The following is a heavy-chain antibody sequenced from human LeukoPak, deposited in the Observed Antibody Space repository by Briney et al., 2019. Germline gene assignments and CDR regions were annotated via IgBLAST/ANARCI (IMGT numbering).Heavy chain of an antibody. CDR3: ARTTPRGLQNDY. D-gene: IGHD4-17*01. CDR2: IIPIFGIA. J-gene: IGHJ4*02. Sequence: SVKVSCKASGYTFTGYYMHWVRQAPGQGLEWMGRIIPIFGIANYAQKFQGRVTITADKSTSTAYMELSSLRSEDTAVYYCARTTPRGLQNDYWGQGTLVTVSS. CDR1: GYTFTGYY. V-gene: IGHV1-69*02.